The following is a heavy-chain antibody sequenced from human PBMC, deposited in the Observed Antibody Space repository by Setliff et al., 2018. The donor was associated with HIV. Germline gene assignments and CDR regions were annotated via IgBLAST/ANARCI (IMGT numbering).Heavy chain of an antibody. J-gene: IGHJ6*02. D-gene: IGHD6-19*01. CDR3: AKHLSPGSGWYSKARGMDV. CDR1: GYTFSNYC. CDR2: IYPGNSDT. V-gene: IGHV5-51*01. Sequence: PGESLKISCKDSGYTFSNYCIAWVRQMPGKGLEWMGIIYPGNSDTTYSPSVQGQVTISADKSISTAYLQWSSLKASDTAMYYCAKHLSPGSGWYSKARGMDVWGQGTTVTVSS.